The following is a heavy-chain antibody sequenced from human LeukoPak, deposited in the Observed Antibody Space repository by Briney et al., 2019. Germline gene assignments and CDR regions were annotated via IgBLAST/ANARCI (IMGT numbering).Heavy chain of an antibody. CDR3: ARDTQQLVRGEADY. D-gene: IGHD6-13*01. CDR1: GFTFSDYY. J-gene: IGHJ4*02. Sequence: PGGSLRLSCAASGFTFSDYYMSWIRQAPGKGLEWVSYISSSGGTIYYADSVKGRFTISRDNAKNSLYLQMNSLRAEDTAVYYCARDTQQLVRGEADYWGQGTLVTVSS. V-gene: IGHV3-11*04. CDR2: ISSSGGTI.